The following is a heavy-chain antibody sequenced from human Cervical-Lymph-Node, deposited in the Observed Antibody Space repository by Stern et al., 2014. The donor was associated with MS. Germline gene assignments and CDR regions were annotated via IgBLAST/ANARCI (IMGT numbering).Heavy chain of an antibody. D-gene: IGHD6-6*01. CDR1: GFSLSTSGVG. J-gene: IGHJ6*02. Sequence: QVTLRESGPTLVKPTQTLTLTCTFSGFSLSTSGVGVGWIRQPPGKALEWLALIYWDDDKRYSPSLKSRLTITKDTSKNQVVLTMTNMDPVDTATYYCAHSLSARPDYYYDGMDVWGQGTTVTVSS. CDR3: AHSLSARPDYYYDGMDV. CDR2: IYWDDDK. V-gene: IGHV2-5*02.